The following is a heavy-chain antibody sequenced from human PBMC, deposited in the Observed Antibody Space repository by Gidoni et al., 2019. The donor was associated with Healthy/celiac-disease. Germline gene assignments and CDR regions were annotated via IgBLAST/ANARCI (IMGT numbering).Heavy chain of an antibody. CDR2: IIPILGIA. CDR3: ARSDYDFWSAQLPGYYGMDV. J-gene: IGHJ6*02. CDR1: GGTFSSYT. V-gene: IGHV1-69*02. Sequence: QVQLVQSGAEVKKPGSSVKVSCKASGGTFSSYTISWVRQAPGQGLEWMGRIIPILGIANYAQKFQGIVTITADKSTSTAYMELSSLRSEDTAVYYCARSDYDFWSAQLPGYYGMDVWGQGTTVTVSS. D-gene: IGHD3-3*01.